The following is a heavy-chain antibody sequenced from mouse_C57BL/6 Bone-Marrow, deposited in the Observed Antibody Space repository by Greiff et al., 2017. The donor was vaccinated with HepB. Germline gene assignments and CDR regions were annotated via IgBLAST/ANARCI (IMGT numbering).Heavy chain of an antibody. V-gene: IGHV5-12*01. CDR2: ISNGGGST. J-gene: IGHJ4*01. CDR3: ASPYYYGSSYGYAMDY. Sequence: EVMLVESGGGLVQPGGSLKLSCAASGFTFSDYYMYWVRQTPEKRLEWVAYISNGGGSTYYPDTVKGRFTISRDNAKNTLYLQRSRLKSEDTAMYYCASPYYYGSSYGYAMDYWGQGTAVTVSS. D-gene: IGHD1-1*01. CDR1: GFTFSDYY.